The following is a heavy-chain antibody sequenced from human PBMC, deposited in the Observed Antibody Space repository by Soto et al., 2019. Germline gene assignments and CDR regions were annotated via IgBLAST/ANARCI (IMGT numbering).Heavy chain of an antibody. J-gene: IGHJ4*02. V-gene: IGHV1-18*01. Sequence: QVQLVQSGPEVKKPGASLKVSCKASGYSFRSYAITWVRQAPGQGLEWMGWISANNGNTSYAPKFQGRVTMTTDTSPSTAYMELRRLRSDETAVYYCARGITIFRVVTPDYWGQGTLVSVSS. CDR1: GYSFRSYA. D-gene: IGHD3-3*02. CDR2: ISANNGNT. CDR3: ARGITIFRVVTPDY.